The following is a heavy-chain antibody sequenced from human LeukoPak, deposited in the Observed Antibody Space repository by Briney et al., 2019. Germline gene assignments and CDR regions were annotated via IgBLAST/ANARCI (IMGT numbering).Heavy chain of an antibody. J-gene: IGHJ6*04. CDR3: ARDVFFRVPNSFYGSGSYHLDV. CDR2: INPNSGGT. Sequence: GASVKVSCKASGYTFTGYYIYWVRQAPGQGLEWMGWINPNSGGTNYAQKFQGRVTMTRDTSISTAYMELSRLRSDDTAVYYCARDVFFRVPNSFYGSGSYHLDVWGKGTTVTVSS. CDR1: GYTFTGYY. D-gene: IGHD3-10*01. V-gene: IGHV1-2*02.